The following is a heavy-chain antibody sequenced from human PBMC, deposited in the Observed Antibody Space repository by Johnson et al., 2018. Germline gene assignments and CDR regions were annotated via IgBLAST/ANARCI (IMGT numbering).Heavy chain of an antibody. J-gene: IGHJ4*02. V-gene: IGHV4-30-4*01. D-gene: IGHD2-15*01. Sequence: QVQLQESGPGLVKPSQTLSLPCTVSGGSISSSDYYWNWIRQSPGKGLEWIGYIYHSGSTSYRSSLRSRATISIDTSKNQFSLKVTSVTAADTAVYYWASIDCRGGRCYVDDWGQGTLVTVSS. CDR1: GGSISSSDYY. CDR2: IYHSGST. CDR3: ASIDCRGGRCYVDD.